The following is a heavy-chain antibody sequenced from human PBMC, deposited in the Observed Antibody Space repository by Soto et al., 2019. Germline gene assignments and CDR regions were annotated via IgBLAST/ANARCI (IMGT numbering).Heavy chain of an antibody. CDR3: ARAGSSSWYDYYYGMDV. J-gene: IGHJ6*02. CDR1: GFTFSSYS. D-gene: IGHD6-13*01. Sequence: EVQLVESGGGLVQPGGSLRLSCAASGFTFSSYSRNWVRQAPGKGLEWVSYISSSSSTIYYADSGKGRFTISRDNAKNSLYLQMNSLRDEDTAVYYCARAGSSSWYDYYYGMDVWGQGTTVTVSS. V-gene: IGHV3-48*02. CDR2: ISSSSSTI.